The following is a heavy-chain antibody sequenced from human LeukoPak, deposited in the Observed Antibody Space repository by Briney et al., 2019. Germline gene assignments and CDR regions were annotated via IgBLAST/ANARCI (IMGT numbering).Heavy chain of an antibody. CDR2: IYYSGST. J-gene: IGHJ3*02. Sequence: SSQTLSLTCTVAGGSISGYYWSWIRQPPGKGLEWIGYIYYSGSTSYNPSLKSRVTISVDTSKNQFSLKLSSVTAADTAVYYCAREGARWEPSFSAFDIWGQGTMVTVSS. D-gene: IGHD1-26*01. CDR3: AREGARWEPSFSAFDI. V-gene: IGHV4-59*01. CDR1: GGSISGYY.